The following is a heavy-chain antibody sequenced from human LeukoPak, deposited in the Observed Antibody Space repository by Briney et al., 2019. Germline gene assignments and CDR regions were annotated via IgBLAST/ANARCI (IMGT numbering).Heavy chain of an antibody. CDR2: MNPNSGNT. J-gene: IGHJ4*02. CDR1: GYTFTSYD. V-gene: IGHV1-8*01. Sequence: ASVKVSCKASGYTFTSYDINWVRQAIGQGLEWMGWMNPNSGNTGYAQKFQGRVTMTRNTSISTAYMELSSLRSEDTAVYYCAREVGPCSGGSCYHADYWGQGTLVTVSS. D-gene: IGHD2-15*01. CDR3: AREVGPCSGGSCYHADY.